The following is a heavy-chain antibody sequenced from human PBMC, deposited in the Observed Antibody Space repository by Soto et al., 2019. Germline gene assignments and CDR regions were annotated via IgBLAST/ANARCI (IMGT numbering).Heavy chain of an antibody. D-gene: IGHD5-18*01. CDR2: ISYDGSNK. CDR3: AKLGTYVDTGATIGMDGYGLDV. V-gene: IGHV3-30*18. J-gene: IGHJ6*02. Sequence: PGGSLRLSCAASGFTFSSYGMHWVRQAPGKGLEWVAVISYDGSNKYYADSVKGRFTISRDNSKNTLYLQMNSLRAEDTAVYYCAKLGTYVDTGATIGMDGYGLDVWGQGTTVTVSS. CDR1: GFTFSSYG.